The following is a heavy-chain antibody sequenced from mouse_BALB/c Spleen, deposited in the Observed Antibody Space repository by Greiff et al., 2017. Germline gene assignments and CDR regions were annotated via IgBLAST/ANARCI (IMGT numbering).Heavy chain of an antibody. CDR2: ISYSGST. J-gene: IGHJ4*01. CDR3: ARVSAGSSYYAMDY. CDR1: GDSITSGY. D-gene: IGHD1-1*01. Sequence: EVQLQESGPSLVKPSQTLSLTCSVTGDSITSGYWNWIRKFPGNKLEYMGYISYSGSTYYNPSLNSRISITRDTSKNQYYLQLNSVTTEDTATYYCARVSAGSSYYAMDYWGQGTSVTVSS. V-gene: IGHV3-8*02.